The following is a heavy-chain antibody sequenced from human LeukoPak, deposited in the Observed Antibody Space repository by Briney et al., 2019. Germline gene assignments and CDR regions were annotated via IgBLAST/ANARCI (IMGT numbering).Heavy chain of an antibody. J-gene: IGHJ4*02. Sequence: ASVKVSCKASGYTFTSYYMHWVRQAPGQGLEWMGIINPSGGSTNYAQKLQGRVTMTTDTSTSTAYMELRSLRSDDTAVYYCAVYSSGWSGFDYWGQGTLVTVSS. V-gene: IGHV1-46*01. CDR1: GYTFTSYY. CDR3: AVYSSGWSGFDY. CDR2: INPSGGST. D-gene: IGHD6-19*01.